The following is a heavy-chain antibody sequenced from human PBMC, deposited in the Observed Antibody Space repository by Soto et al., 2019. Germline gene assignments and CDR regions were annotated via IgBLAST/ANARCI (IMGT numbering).Heavy chain of an antibody. CDR3: ARYCSSSKCLDY. J-gene: IGHJ4*02. D-gene: IGHD2-2*01. CDR2: ISYSGST. Sequence: PSETLSLTCTVSGDSISGYYWSWIRQSPGEGLEWIGYISYSGSTNYNPSLKSRVTISVDTSKNQFSLRLSPVTAADTAVYYCARYCSSSKCLDYWGQGTLVTVSS. V-gene: IGHV4-59*01. CDR1: GDSISGYY.